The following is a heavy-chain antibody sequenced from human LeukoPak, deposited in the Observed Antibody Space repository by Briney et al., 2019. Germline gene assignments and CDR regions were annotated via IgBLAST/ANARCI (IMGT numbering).Heavy chain of an antibody. V-gene: IGHV3-13*01. CDR1: GFTFSSSD. Sequence: GGSLRLSCAASGFTFSSSDMHWVGQAAGKGLEWVSAIGITGDTYYPGSVKGQFTISRENARNSLYLQMNSLRVGDTAVYYCARAVPMARGVNFYDYWGQGTLVTVSS. CDR2: IGITGDT. D-gene: IGHD3-10*01. J-gene: IGHJ4*02. CDR3: ARAVPMARGVNFYDY.